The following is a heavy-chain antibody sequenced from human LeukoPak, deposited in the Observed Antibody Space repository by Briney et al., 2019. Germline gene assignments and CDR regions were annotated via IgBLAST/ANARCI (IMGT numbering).Heavy chain of an antibody. CDR3: TKYYYDTSGYSNWFDP. CDR2: VHYSGST. V-gene: IGHV4-31*03. D-gene: IGHD3-22*01. CDR1: GGSVSSSTYY. J-gene: IGHJ5*02. Sequence: SETLSLTCTVSGGSVSSSTYYWIWIRQHPGKGLEWIGYVHYSGSTYYNPSLKSRVTISVDTSKNQFSLRLSSVTSSDTAVYYCTKYYYDTSGYSNWFDPWGQGTLVTVSS.